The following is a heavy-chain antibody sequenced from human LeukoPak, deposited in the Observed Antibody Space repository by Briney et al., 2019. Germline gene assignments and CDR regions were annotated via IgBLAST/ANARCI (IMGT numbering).Heavy chain of an antibody. D-gene: IGHD4-11*01. J-gene: IGHJ6*03. V-gene: IGHV7-4-1*02. Sequence: ASVKVSCKASGYTFTGFAMNWVRQAPGQGLEWMGWINTNTGRSTYAQGFTGRFVFSLDTSVSTAYLQISSLKAEDTAVYYCATLMGTTVTTQGAAPLYYYYYMDVWGKGTTVTVSS. CDR3: ATLMGTTVTTQGAAPLYYYYYMDV. CDR2: INTNTGRS. CDR1: GYTFTGFA.